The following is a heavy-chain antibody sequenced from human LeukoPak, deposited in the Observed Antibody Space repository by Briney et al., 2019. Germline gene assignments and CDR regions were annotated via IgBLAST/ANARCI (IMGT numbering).Heavy chain of an antibody. Sequence: ASVKVSCKASGYTFTSYGISWVRQAPGQGLEWMGWISAYNGNTNYAQKLQGRVTMTTDTSTSTAYMELRSLRSAGTAVYYCARGSTATDYYYYGMDVWGQGTTVTVSS. CDR1: GYTFTSYG. CDR2: ISAYNGNT. CDR3: ARGSTATDYYYYGMDV. V-gene: IGHV1-18*01. D-gene: IGHD1-1*01. J-gene: IGHJ6*02.